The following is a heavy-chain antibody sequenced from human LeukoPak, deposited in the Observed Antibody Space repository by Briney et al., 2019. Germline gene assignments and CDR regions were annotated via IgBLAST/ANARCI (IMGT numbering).Heavy chain of an antibody. CDR3: AKDAMATGRGELDF. CDR2: IRCDGSYK. D-gene: IGHD1-1*01. J-gene: IGHJ4*02. Sequence: GGSLRLSCAASGFTFSSYGMHWVRQAPGKGLDWVAFIRCDGSYKSYADSVKGRFTISRDNSKNTLYLQMNSLRAEDTAVFYCAKDAMATGRGELDFWRQGSLVTVCS. CDR1: GFTFSSYG. V-gene: IGHV3-30*02.